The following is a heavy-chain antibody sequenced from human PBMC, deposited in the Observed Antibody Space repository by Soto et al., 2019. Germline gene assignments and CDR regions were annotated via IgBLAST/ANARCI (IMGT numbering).Heavy chain of an antibody. V-gene: IGHV3-30*18. CDR2: ISYDESKK. D-gene: IGHD6-19*01. Sequence: QVQLVESGGGVVQPGRSLRLSCAASGFTFSSYGMHWVRQAPGKGLEWVAVISYDESKKYYIDSVKGRFTISRDNSKNTLYLQMNSLRAEDTAVYYCAKDSPAYSSGWYPSNSPYYYYYYGMDVWGQGTTVTVSS. J-gene: IGHJ6*02. CDR1: GFTFSSYG. CDR3: AKDSPAYSSGWYPSNSPYYYYYYGMDV.